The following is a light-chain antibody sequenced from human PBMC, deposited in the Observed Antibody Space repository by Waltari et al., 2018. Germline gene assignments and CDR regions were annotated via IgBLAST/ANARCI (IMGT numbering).Light chain of an antibody. CDR2: EVT. V-gene: IGLV2-8*01. CDR1: SSDVGGYDH. CDR3: CSYTGTNTLGV. J-gene: IGLJ3*02. Sequence: QSALTQPPSASGSPGQSVTISCTGTSSDVGGYDHVSWYQQHPGKAPKLIVYEVTTRPSGVPERLSGSKSGTTASLAVSGLQAEDEADYYCCSYTGTNTLGVFGGGTTLTVL.